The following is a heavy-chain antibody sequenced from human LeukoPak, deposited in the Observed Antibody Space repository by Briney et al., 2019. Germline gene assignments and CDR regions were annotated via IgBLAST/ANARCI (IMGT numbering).Heavy chain of an antibody. Sequence: GGSLRLSCAASGFTFSSYEMNWVRQAPGKGLEWVSYISSSGSTICYADSVKGRFTISRDNAKNSLYLQMNSLRAEDTAVYYCARVAGTFDYWGQGTLVTVSS. CDR3: ARVAGTFDY. CDR2: ISSSGSTI. D-gene: IGHD2-15*01. V-gene: IGHV3-48*03. CDR1: GFTFSSYE. J-gene: IGHJ4*02.